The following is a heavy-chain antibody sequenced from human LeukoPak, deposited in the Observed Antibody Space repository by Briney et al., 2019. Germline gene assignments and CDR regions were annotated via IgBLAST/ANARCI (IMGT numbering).Heavy chain of an antibody. J-gene: IGHJ5*02. D-gene: IGHD3-10*01. CDR1: GVSFSGYY. CDR3: ARRGTLLWFGETPNWFDP. CDR2: INHSGST. Sequence: SETLSLTCAVYGVSFSGYYWSWIRQPPGKGLEWIGEINHSGSTNYNPSLKSRVTISVDTSKNQFSLKLSSVTAADTAVHYCARRGTLLWFGETPNWFDPWGQGTLVTVSS. V-gene: IGHV4-34*01.